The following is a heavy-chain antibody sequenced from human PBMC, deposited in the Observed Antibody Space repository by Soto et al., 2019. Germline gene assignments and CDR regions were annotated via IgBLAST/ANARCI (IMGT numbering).Heavy chain of an antibody. J-gene: IGHJ6*03. D-gene: IGHD1-1*01. Sequence: QVQLQQWGAGLLKPSETLSLTCAVYGGSFSGYYWSWIRQPPGKGLEWIGEINHSGSTNYTPSIKSRVTISVDTSKNHFSLKLSSVTAADTAVYYCARGTTSTYYYYYYMDVWGKGTTVTVSS. CDR1: GGSFSGYY. CDR3: ARGTTSTYYYYYYMDV. CDR2: INHSGST. V-gene: IGHV4-34*01.